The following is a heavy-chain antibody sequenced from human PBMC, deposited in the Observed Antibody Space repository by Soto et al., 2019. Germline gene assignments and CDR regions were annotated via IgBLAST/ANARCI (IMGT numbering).Heavy chain of an antibody. CDR3: ARGEIYYESSTGYYHPFYFDY. CDR2: ITHSGNT. Sequence: QVQLQQWGAGLLKPSETLSLTCGVYGGSFSGYYWTWIRQSPGTGLEWIGEITHSGNTNYNPSLKSRVTISVDTSKDQFSLNLSSVTAADTAVYYCARGEIYYESSTGYYHPFYFDYWGQGTLVTVSS. V-gene: IGHV4-34*01. CDR1: GGSFSGYY. J-gene: IGHJ4*02. D-gene: IGHD3-9*01.